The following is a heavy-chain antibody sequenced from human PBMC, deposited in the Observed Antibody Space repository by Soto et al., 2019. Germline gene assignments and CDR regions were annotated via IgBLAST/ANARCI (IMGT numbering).Heavy chain of an antibody. V-gene: IGHV4-31*03. CDR2: IYYSGST. CDR1: GGSISSGGYY. J-gene: IGHJ3*02. CDR3: ARDRGSTTAFDI. D-gene: IGHD1-1*01. Sequence: PLETLSLTCTVSGGSISSGGYYWSWIRQHPGKGLEWIGYIYYSGSTYYNPSLKSRVTISVDTSKNQFSLKLSSVTAADTAVYYCARDRGSTTAFDIWGQGTMVTVSS.